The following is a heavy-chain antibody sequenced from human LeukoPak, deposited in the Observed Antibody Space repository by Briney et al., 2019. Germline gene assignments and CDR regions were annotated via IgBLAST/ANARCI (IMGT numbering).Heavy chain of an antibody. CDR2: IYSGGST. CDR1: GFTVSSNY. CDR3: ARGPTLNAFDI. J-gene: IGHJ3*02. Sequence: GGSLRLSCAASGFTVSSNYMSWFRQAPGKGLEWVSVIYSGGSTYYADSVKGRFTISRDNSKNTLYLQMNSLRAEDTAVYYCARGPTLNAFDIWGQGTMVTVSS. V-gene: IGHV3-66*01.